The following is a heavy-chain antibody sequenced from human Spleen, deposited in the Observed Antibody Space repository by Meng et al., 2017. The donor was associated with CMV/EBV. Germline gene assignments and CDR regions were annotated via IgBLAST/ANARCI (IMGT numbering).Heavy chain of an antibody. CDR1: GGTFTSFSSYA. CDR2: VIPLFGTT. CDR3: ARDLLVSQPTAVIPNWFDP. Sequence: SVKVSCKTSGGTFTSFSSYAFSWVRQAPGQGLEWMGGVIPLFGTTTYAREFQGRVTITTDESTSTAYMELRSLRSDDTAVYYCARDLLVSQPTAVIPNWFDPWGPGTLVTVSS. J-gene: IGHJ5*02. V-gene: IGHV1-69*05. D-gene: IGHD2-2*01.